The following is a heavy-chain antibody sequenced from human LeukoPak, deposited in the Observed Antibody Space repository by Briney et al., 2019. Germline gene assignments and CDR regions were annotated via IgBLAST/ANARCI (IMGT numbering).Heavy chain of an antibody. CDR3: AKPYFYDSRIDP. D-gene: IGHD3-22*01. V-gene: IGHV4-30-4*08. CDR2: FYYSGST. Sequence: SQTLCPTRTVTGGSVGKGDCLWIGVRQPPGKKLEWIGYFYYSGSTYYNPSLKSRVTISVDTSKNQFSLKLSSVTAADTAVYYCAKPYFYDSRIDPWGQGALVTVSS. CDR1: GGSVGKGDCL. J-gene: IGHJ5*02.